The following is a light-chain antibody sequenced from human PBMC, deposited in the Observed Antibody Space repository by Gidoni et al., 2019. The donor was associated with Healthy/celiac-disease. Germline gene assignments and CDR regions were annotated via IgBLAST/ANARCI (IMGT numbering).Light chain of an antibody. CDR1: QSISSY. CDR2: AAS. J-gene: IGKJ3*01. Sequence: DIQPTQPPSSLSASVGDRVTLTCRASQSISSYLNCYQQEPGKAPKRLIYAASSLHSGVPSRFSVSGSGTYFTLTISSLQPDDFATYFCQQSYSTPFTFGPGTKVDIK. CDR3: QQSYSTPFT. V-gene: IGKV1-39*01.